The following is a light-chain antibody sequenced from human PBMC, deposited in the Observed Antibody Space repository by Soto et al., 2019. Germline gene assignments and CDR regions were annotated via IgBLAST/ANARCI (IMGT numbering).Light chain of an antibody. CDR3: QQYNNWPPLT. J-gene: IGKJ4*01. CDR1: QSVSSN. V-gene: IGKV3-15*01. CDR2: GAS. Sequence: EIVLTQSPATLSVSPGERATLSCRASQSVSSNLAWYQQKPGQAPRLLIYGASTRATGIPARFSGSGSGTEFTLTISNLQSEDFAVYYCQQYNNWPPLTFGGGTKVESK.